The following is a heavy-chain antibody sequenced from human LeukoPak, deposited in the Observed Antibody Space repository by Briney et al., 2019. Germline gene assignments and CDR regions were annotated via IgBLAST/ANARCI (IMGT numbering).Heavy chain of an antibody. V-gene: IGHV4-4*07. CDR3: ARVGDFWHGDQWFDP. Sequence: SETLSLTCTVSGGSISSYYWSWIRQPAGKGLEWIGRIYTSGSTNYNPSLKSRVTMSVDTSKNQFSLKPSSVTAADTAVYYCARVGDFWHGDQWFDPWGQGTLVTVSS. CDR1: GGSISSYY. D-gene: IGHD3-3*01. CDR2: IYTSGST. J-gene: IGHJ5*02.